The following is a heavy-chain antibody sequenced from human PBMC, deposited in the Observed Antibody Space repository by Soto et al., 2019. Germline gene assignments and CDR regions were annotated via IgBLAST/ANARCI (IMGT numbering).Heavy chain of an antibody. CDR2: INPSGGST. CDR3: ARRITIFGAKKGYFDY. V-gene: IGHV1-46*03. Sequence: QVQLVQSGAEVKKPGASVKVSCKASGYTFTSYYMHWVRQAPGQGLEWMGIINPSGGSTSYAQKFQGRVTMTRDTSTSTVYMELSSLRYEDTAVYYCARRITIFGAKKGYFDYWGQGTLVTVSS. CDR1: GYTFTSYY. J-gene: IGHJ4*02. D-gene: IGHD3-3*01.